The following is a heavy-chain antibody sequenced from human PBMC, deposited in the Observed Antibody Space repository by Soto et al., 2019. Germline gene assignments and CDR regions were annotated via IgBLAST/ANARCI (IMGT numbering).Heavy chain of an antibody. CDR2: IKSSGST. J-gene: IGHJ4*02. D-gene: IGHD6-19*01. V-gene: IGHV4-39*01. Sequence: QLQLQESGPGLVRPSETLSLICTVSGGSITRNDHYWGWIRQSPGKGLEWIGDIKSSGSTNYNLSLMSRVSMSVETSKNQFSLKMNSVTAADTAVYYWARLGSSGWYQGSYFDYWGQGTLVTVSS. CDR3: ARLGSSGWYQGSYFDY. CDR1: GGSITRNDHY.